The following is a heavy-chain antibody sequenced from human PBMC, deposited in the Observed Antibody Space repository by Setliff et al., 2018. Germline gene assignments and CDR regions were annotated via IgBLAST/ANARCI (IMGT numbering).Heavy chain of an antibody. J-gene: IGHJ5*02. D-gene: IGHD2-21*01. Sequence: KTSETLSLTCTVYGGSLSNYYWSWIRQPAGKGLEWIGRIYTTGNTNYNPSLKSRVTISVDTSKKQFSLMLTSVTAADTAVYYCARYIPSAGCFDPWGQGALVTVS. CDR3: ARYIPSAGCFDP. V-gene: IGHV4-59*10. CDR1: GGSLSNYY. CDR2: IYTTGNT.